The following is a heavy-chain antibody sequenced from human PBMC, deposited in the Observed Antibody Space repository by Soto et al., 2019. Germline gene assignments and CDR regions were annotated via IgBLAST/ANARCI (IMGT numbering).Heavy chain of an antibody. D-gene: IGHD2-21*02. Sequence: GSLRLSCAASGFTVSSYTLNWVRRAPGKGLEWVATSSDRRTGNTHYSDSVRGRFTLSRDYSRNILFLQMDSLRADDTALYYCTTWLTAHFDYWGRGTQVTVSS. J-gene: IGHJ4*02. CDR3: TTWLTAHFDY. CDR1: GFTVSSYT. CDR2: SSDRRTGNT. V-gene: IGHV3-23*01.